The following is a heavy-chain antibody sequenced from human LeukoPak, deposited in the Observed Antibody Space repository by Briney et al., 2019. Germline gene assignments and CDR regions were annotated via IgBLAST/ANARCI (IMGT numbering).Heavy chain of an antibody. CDR3: ASSLIYRRYPFDP. V-gene: IGHV4-59*12. CDR1: GGSISSYY. Sequence: SETLSLTCTVSGGSISSYYWSWIRQPPGKGLEWIGYIYYSGSTNYNPSLKSRVTISVDTSKNQFSLKLSSVTAADTAVYYCASSLIYRRYPFDPWGQGTLVTVSS. J-gene: IGHJ5*02. D-gene: IGHD1-1*01. CDR2: IYYSGST.